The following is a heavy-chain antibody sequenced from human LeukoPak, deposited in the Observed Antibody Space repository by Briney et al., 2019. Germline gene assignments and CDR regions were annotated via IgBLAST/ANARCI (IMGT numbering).Heavy chain of an antibody. J-gene: IGHJ5*02. V-gene: IGHV3-23*01. CDR2: ISGSGGST. Sequence: GGSLRLSCAASGFTFSSYAMSWVRQAPGKGLECASAISGSGGSTYYADSVKGRFTISRDNSKNTLYLQMNSLRAEDTAVYYCAKHASYDILFDPWGQGTLVTVSS. CDR1: GFTFSSYA. D-gene: IGHD3-9*01. CDR3: AKHASYDILFDP.